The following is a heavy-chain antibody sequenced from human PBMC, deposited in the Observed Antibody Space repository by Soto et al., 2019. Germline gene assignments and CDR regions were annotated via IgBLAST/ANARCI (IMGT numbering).Heavy chain of an antibody. Sequence: GSLRLSCAASGFTFSNAWMNWVRQAPGKGLEWVGRIKSKSDGGTTDYAAPVKGRFSISRDDSKNILSLQMNSLKTEDTAVYYCTKPNYYDSSGYSRFDYWGQGALVTVSS. D-gene: IGHD3-22*01. CDR2: IKSKSDGGTT. V-gene: IGHV3-15*07. CDR3: TKPNYYDSSGYSRFDY. J-gene: IGHJ4*02. CDR1: GFTFSNAW.